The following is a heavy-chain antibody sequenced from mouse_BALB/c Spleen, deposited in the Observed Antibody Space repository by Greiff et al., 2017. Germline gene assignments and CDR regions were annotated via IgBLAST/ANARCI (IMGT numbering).Heavy chain of an antibody. V-gene: IGHV3-2*02. J-gene: IGHJ2*01. CDR2: ISYSGST. Sequence: EVKLVESGPGLVKPSQSLSLTCTVTGYSITSDYAWNWIRQFPGNKLEWMGYISYSGSTSYNPSLKSRISITRDTSKNQFFLQLNSVTTEDTATYYCARGDDYDHYWGQGTTLTVSS. CDR3: ARGDDYDHY. CDR1: GYSITSDYA. D-gene: IGHD2-4*01.